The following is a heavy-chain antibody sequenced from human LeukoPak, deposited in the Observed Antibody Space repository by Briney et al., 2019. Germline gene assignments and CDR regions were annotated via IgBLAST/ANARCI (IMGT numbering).Heavy chain of an antibody. V-gene: IGHV3-33*01. D-gene: IGHD1-26*01. CDR1: GFTFSSYG. CDR3: ARWSDSGLTMGWDYFDY. Sequence: PGGSLRLSCAASGFTFSSYGMHWVRQAPGKGLEWVAVIWYDGSNKYYADSVKGRFTISRDNSKNTLYLQMNSLRAADTAVYYCARWSDSGLTMGWDYFDYWGQGTLVTVSS. CDR2: IWYDGSNK. J-gene: IGHJ4*02.